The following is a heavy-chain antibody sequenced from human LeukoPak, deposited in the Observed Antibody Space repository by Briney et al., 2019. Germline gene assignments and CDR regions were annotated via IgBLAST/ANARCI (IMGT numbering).Heavy chain of an antibody. D-gene: IGHD3-22*01. CDR3: AKVIAYSFYYDSSGLSDY. CDR2: ISYHGSNK. Sequence: GGSLRLSCVSSGFTFSSYGMHGVRQAPGKGLEGVAVISYHGSNKNYADSVKGRFTISRDNSKNILYLQMNSLRAEDTAVYYCAKVIAYSFYYDSSGLSDYWGQGTLVTVSS. CDR1: GFTFSSYG. V-gene: IGHV3-30*18. J-gene: IGHJ4*02.